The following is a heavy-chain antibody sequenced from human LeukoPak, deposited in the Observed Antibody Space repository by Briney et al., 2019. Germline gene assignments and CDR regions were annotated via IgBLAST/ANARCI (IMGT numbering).Heavy chain of an antibody. J-gene: IGHJ4*02. Sequence: GESLKISCKDSGYRFSSYWIAWVRQMPGKGLEYIGIIYPGDSDIRYSPSFQGQVTISADKSITTAYLQWDSLKASDTAMYYCARGLGYSYGYDYWGQGTLVTVSS. D-gene: IGHD5-18*01. CDR3: ARGLGYSYGYDY. V-gene: IGHV5-51*01. CDR1: GYRFSSYW. CDR2: IYPGDSDI.